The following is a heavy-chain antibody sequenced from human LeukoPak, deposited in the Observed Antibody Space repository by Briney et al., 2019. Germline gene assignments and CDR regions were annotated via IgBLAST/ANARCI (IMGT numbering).Heavy chain of an antibody. CDR1: GGSISSGSYY. CDR3: ARSAYSSSWGGVGYFDY. D-gene: IGHD6-6*01. V-gene: IGHV4-61*10. Sequence: SETLSLTCTVSGGSISSGSYYWSWIRQPAGKGLEWIGYIYYSGSTNYNPSLKSRVTISVDTSKNQFSLKLSSVTAADTAVYYCARSAYSSSWGGVGYFDYWGQGTLVTVSS. J-gene: IGHJ4*02. CDR2: IYYSGST.